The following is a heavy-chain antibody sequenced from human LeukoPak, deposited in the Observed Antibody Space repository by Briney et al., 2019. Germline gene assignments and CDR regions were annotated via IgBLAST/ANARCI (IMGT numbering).Heavy chain of an antibody. J-gene: IGHJ3*02. D-gene: IGHD3-22*01. V-gene: IGHV1-69*13. Sequence: GASVKVSCKASGCTFSSYTISWVRPAPGQGLEWMGGIIPIFGTAHYAQKFQGRVAITADESTSTAYMELSSLISEDTAVYYCARNYYGSSGYSIVAAFDIWGQGTMVTVSS. CDR3: ARNYYGSSGYSIVAAFDI. CDR1: GCTFSSYT. CDR2: IIPIFGTA.